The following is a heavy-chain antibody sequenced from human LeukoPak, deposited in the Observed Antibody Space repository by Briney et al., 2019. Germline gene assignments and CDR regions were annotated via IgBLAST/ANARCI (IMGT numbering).Heavy chain of an antibody. CDR2: VHDSGDT. D-gene: IGHD1-1*01. CDR1: GHSISSADW. V-gene: IGHV4-28*01. CDR3: AKKRNGISYFDS. Sequence: SETLSLTCAVSGHSISSADWWGWIRQSPGKGLEWIEYVHDSGDTHYSPSLKSRVTMSIDKSKNQFSLKLTSVTDVDTAVYHCAKKRNGISYFDSWGQGTLVTVSS. J-gene: IGHJ4*02.